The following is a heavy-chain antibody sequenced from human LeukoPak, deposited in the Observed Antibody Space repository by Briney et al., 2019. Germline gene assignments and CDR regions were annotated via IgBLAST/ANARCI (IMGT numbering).Heavy chain of an antibody. J-gene: IGHJ4*02. CDR2: ISSSSSYI. CDR3: AREEGTDCGGDCYSGY. CDR1: GFTFSSYS. D-gene: IGHD2-21*02. V-gene: IGHV3-21*01. Sequence: GGSLRLSCGAPGFTFSSYSMNWVRQAPGKGPEWVSSISSSSSYIYYADSVKGRFTVSRDNAKNSLYLQMNSLRAEDTAVYYCAREEGTDCGGDCYSGYWGQGTLVTVSS.